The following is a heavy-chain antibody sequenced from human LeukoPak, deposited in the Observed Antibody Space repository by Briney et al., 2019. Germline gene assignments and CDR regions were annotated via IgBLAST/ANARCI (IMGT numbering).Heavy chain of an antibody. CDR3: AREGAPYGYNSYYFDY. J-gene: IGHJ4*02. CDR2: IYYSGST. D-gene: IGHD5-24*01. Sequence: SETLSLTCTVSGGSISSSSYYWGWIRQPPGKGLEWIGSIYYSGSTYYNPSLKSRVTISVDTSKNQFSLKLSSVTAADTAVYYCAREGAPYGYNSYYFDYWGQGTLVTVSS. V-gene: IGHV4-39*07. CDR1: GGSISSSSYY.